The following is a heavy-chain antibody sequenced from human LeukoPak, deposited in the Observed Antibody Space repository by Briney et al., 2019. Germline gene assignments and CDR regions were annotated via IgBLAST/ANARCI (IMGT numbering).Heavy chain of an antibody. J-gene: IGHJ4*02. Sequence: ASVKVSCKASGYTFTGYYMHWVRQAPGQGFEWMEWITPNSGGTKYAQKFRRRVTMTRDTSISTAYMELSRLRSDDTAVYYCARDIAFWRGYLNTFDYWGQGTLVTVSS. V-gene: IGHV1-2*02. CDR3: ARDIAFWRGYLNTFDY. CDR2: ITPNSGGT. CDR1: GYTFTGYY. D-gene: IGHD3-3*01.